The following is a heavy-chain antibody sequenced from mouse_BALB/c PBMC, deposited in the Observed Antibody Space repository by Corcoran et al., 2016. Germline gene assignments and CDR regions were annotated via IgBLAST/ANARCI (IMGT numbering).Heavy chain of an antibody. CDR1: GFNIKDTY. J-gene: IGHJ2*01. D-gene: IGHD1-1*01. V-gene: IGHV14-3*02. Sequence: EVQLEQSGAELVKPGASVKLSCTASGFNIKDTYMHWVKQRPEQGLEWIGRIDPANGNTKYDPKFQGKATITADPSSNTAYLQLSRLTSEDTAVYYCAVAYYGSRPFDYWGQGTTLTVSS. CDR2: IDPANGNT. CDR3: AVAYYGSRPFDY.